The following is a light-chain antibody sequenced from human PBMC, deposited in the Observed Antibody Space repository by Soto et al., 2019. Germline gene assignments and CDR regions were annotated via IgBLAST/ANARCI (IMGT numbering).Light chain of an antibody. CDR3: SSYAGSNNLV. CDR1: SSDIGNYDF. J-gene: IGLJ2*01. CDR2: EVS. V-gene: IGLV2-14*01. Sequence: QSVLTQPASVSGSPGQSITISCTGTSSDIGNYDFVSWYQQVPGTAPKAMIYEVSSRPSGVSNRFSGSKSGNTASLTVSGLQAEDEADYYCSSYAGSNNLVFGGGTKLTVL.